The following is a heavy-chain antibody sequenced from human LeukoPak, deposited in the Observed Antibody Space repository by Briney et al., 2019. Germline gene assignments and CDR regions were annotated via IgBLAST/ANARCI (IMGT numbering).Heavy chain of an antibody. CDR3: ARDMRAVAGTGAFDI. J-gene: IGHJ3*02. D-gene: IGHD6-19*01. CDR1: GGSINSYY. Sequence: SETLSLTCTVSGGSINSYYWNWIRRPPGKGLEWIGNMYYSGNTNYNPSLKSRATISADTSKTEFSLKLSSVTAADTAVYFCARDMRAVAGTGAFDIWGQGTMVTVSS. V-gene: IGHV4-59*01. CDR2: MYYSGNT.